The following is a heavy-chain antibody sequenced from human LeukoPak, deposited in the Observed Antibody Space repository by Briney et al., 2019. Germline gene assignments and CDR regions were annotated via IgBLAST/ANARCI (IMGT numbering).Heavy chain of an antibody. CDR3: ARDPDQIVGANFDY. V-gene: IGHV3-7*01. CDR1: GFTFSSYW. Sequence: GGSLRLSCAASGFTFSSYWMNWVRQAPGKGLEWVANIKQDGSGKYYVDSVKGRFTISRDNAKNSLYLQMNSLRAEDTAAYYCARDPDQIVGANFDYWGQGTLVTVSS. D-gene: IGHD1-26*01. J-gene: IGHJ4*02. CDR2: IKQDGSGK.